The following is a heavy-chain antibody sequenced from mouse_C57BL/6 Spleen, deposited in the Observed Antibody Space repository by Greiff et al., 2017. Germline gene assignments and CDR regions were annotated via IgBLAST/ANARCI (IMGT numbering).Heavy chain of an antibody. CDR2: INPNYGTT. CDR3: ARWGLLRTFDY. Sequence: EVQGVESGPELVKPGASVKISCKASGYSFTDYNMNWVKQSNGKSLEWIGVINPNYGTTSYNQKFKGKATLTVDQSSSTAYMQLNSRTSEDSAVYYCARWGLLRTFDYWGQGTTLTVSS. D-gene: IGHD2-3*01. J-gene: IGHJ2*01. V-gene: IGHV1-39*01. CDR1: GYSFTDYN.